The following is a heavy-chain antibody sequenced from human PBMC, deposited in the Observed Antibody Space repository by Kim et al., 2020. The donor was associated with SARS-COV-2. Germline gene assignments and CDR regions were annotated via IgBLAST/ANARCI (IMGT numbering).Heavy chain of an antibody. CDR3: ATSLLSSSWYYFDYYYGM. CDR1: GGSFSGYY. Sequence: SETLSLTCAVYGGSFSGYYWSWIRQPPGKGLEWIGEINHSGSTNYNPSLKSRVTISVDTSKNQFSLKLSSVTAADTAVYYCATSLLSSSWYYFDYYYGM. J-gene: IGHJ6*01. D-gene: IGHD6-13*01. CDR2: INHSGST. V-gene: IGHV4-34*01.